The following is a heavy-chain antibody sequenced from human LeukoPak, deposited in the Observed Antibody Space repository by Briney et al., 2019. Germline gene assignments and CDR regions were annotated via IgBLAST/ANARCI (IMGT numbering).Heavy chain of an antibody. J-gene: IGHJ4*02. V-gene: IGHV3-30*02. CDR2: IRYDGSNT. Sequence: QSGGSLRLSCAASGFTFSSYGVHWVRQAPGKGLEWVAFIRYDGSNTYYADSVKGRFTISRDNSKNTLYLQMNSRRAEDTAVYYCAKGGDYSNYVADYWGQGTLVTVSS. CDR1: GFTFSSYG. D-gene: IGHD4-11*01. CDR3: AKGGDYSNYVADY.